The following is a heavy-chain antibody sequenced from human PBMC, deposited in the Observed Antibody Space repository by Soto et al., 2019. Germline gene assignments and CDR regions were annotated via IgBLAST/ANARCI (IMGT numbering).Heavy chain of an antibody. CDR1: GESFSGYY. D-gene: IGHD3-10*01. Sequence: SETLSLTCAVYGESFSGYYWSWIRQPPGKGLEWIGEINHSGSTNYNPSLKSRVTISVDTSKNQFSLKLSSVTAADTAVYYCVGMVRGVQYHYYYYNGMDVWGQGTTVTVSS. CDR2: INHSGST. J-gene: IGHJ6*02. CDR3: VGMVRGVQYHYYYYNGMDV. V-gene: IGHV4-34*01.